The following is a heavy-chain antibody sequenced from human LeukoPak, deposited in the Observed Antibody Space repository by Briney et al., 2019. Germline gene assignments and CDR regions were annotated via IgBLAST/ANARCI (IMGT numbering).Heavy chain of an antibody. CDR2: ITSSSAYI. J-gene: IGHJ4*02. D-gene: IGHD3-10*01. V-gene: IGHV3-21*06. CDR3: ARDLFGSGSFYGF. Sequence: GGSLRLSCAASGFTFSTYSMNWVRQAPGKGLEWVSTITSSSAYIYYADSVKGRFTISRDNAKNSLYLQMNRLRAEDTAVYYCARDLFGSGSFYGFWGQGTLVTVSS. CDR1: GFTFSTYS.